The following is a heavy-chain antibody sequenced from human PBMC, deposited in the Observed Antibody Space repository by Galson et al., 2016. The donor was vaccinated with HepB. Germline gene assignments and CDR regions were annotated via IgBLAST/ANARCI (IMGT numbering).Heavy chain of an antibody. CDR3: TRPDGGTGSFDY. CDR1: GYRFSTYW. Sequence: QSGAEVKKPGESLKISCKGSGYRFSTYWISWVRQMPGKGLEWMGRIDPNDSYVDYGPSFHGRVSISVDKSINTAYLQWSSLKASDTAMYYCTRPDGGTGSFDYWGRGSLVTVSS. D-gene: IGHD3/OR15-3a*01. J-gene: IGHJ4*02. CDR2: IDPNDSYV. V-gene: IGHV5-10-1*01.